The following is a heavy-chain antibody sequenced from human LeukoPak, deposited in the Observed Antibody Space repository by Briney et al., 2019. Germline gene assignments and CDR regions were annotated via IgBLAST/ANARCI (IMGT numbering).Heavy chain of an antibody. CDR3: AKGGGSYHTYYYYYGMDV. J-gene: IGHJ6*02. Sequence: GRSLRLSCAASGFTFSSNGMHWVRQAPGKGLEWVAVISYDGSNKYYADSVKGRFTISRDNSKNTLYLQMNSLRAEDTAVYYCAKGGGSYHTYYYYYGMDVWGQGTTVTVSS. CDR1: GFTFSSNG. CDR2: ISYDGSNK. V-gene: IGHV3-30*18. D-gene: IGHD1-26*01.